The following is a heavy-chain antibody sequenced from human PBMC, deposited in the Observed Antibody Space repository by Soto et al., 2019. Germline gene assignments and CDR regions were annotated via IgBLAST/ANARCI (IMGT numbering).Heavy chain of an antibody. Sequence: EVQLVESGGGLVKPGGSLRLSCAASGFTFSSYSMNWVRQAPGKGLEWVSSISSSSLSINYADSVKGRFSISRDNAQNSLHLQMNNLRAEETAVYYCARNESSNIYGMDVWGQGTTVTVSS. D-gene: IGHD6-6*01. CDR3: ARNESSNIYGMDV. V-gene: IGHV3-21*01. CDR2: ISSSSLSI. CDR1: GFTFSSYS. J-gene: IGHJ6*02.